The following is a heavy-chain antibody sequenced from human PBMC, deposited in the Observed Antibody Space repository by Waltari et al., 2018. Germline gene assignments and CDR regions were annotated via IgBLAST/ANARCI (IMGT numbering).Heavy chain of an antibody. CDR2: ISGSGGST. V-gene: IGHV3-23*01. CDR1: GFTFSSYA. Sequence: EVQLLESVGGLVQPGGSLRLSCAASGFTFSSYAMSWVRQAPGKGLEWVSAISGSGGSTYYADSVKGRFTISRDNSKNTLYLQMNSLRAEDTAVYYCAKDVRGITGTTVFDYWGQGTLVTVSS. D-gene: IGHD1-7*01. J-gene: IGHJ4*02. CDR3: AKDVRGITGTTVFDY.